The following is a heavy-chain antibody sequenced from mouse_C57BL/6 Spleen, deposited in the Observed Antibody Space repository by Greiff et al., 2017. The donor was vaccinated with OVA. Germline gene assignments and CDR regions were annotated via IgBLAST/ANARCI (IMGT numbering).Heavy chain of an antibody. Sequence: EVQLVESGGGLVKPGGSLKLSCAASGFTFSSYTMSWVRQTPEKRLEWVATISGGGGNTYYPDSVKGRFTISRDKAKNTLYLQMSILRSEDTALYYCARHDGYYGAWFAYWGQGTLVTVSA. V-gene: IGHV5-9*01. J-gene: IGHJ3*01. CDR1: GFTFSSYT. CDR3: ARHDGYYGAWFAY. CDR2: ISGGGGNT. D-gene: IGHD2-3*01.